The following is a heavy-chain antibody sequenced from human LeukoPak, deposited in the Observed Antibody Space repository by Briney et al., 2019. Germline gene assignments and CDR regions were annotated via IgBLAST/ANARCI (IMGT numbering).Heavy chain of an antibody. CDR1: GGSISSSSYY. V-gene: IGHV4-39*01. CDR2: IYYSGST. CDR3: ARLGSGSSPPYFDY. D-gene: IGHD6-13*01. Sequence: PSETLSLTCTVSGGSISSSSYYWGWIRQPPGKGLEWIGSIYYSGSTYYNPSLKSRVTISVDTSKNQFSLKLSSVTAADTAVYYCARLGSGSSPPYFDYWGQGTLVTVSS. J-gene: IGHJ4*02.